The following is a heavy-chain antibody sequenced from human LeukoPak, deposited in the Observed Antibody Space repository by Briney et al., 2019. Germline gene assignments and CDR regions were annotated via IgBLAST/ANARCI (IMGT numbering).Heavy chain of an antibody. J-gene: IGHJ4*02. CDR3: ARSHDRDGYNQPPSH. CDR1: GGSISRYY. CDR2: IYYSGST. V-gene: IGHV4-59*01. D-gene: IGHD5-24*01. Sequence: SETLSLTCTVSGGSISRYYWSWIRQPPGKGLERIGYIYYSGSTNTNPSLKSRVTISVDTSKNQFSLKLSSVTAADTAVYYCARSHDRDGYNQPPSHWGQGTLVTVSS.